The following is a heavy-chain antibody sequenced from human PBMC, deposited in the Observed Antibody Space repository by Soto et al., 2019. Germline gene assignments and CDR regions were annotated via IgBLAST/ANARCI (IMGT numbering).Heavy chain of an antibody. CDR2: IIPLFGTP. J-gene: IGHJ4*02. CDR3: ASKAACGGDCYAFDS. Sequence: QVQLVQSGAEVKKPGSSVKISCKASGGTFSRNTINWVRQAAGQGLEWMGGIIPLFGTPNYPEKFQGRVTITADKSTNTEYMELSGLRSEDTAVYYCASKAACGGDCYAFDSWGQGTLVTVS. CDR1: GGTFSRNT. D-gene: IGHD2-21*02. V-gene: IGHV1-69*06.